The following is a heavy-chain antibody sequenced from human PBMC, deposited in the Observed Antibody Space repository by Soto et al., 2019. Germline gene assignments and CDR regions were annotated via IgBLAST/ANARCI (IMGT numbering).Heavy chain of an antibody. D-gene: IGHD3-22*01. CDR3: AREEYYYDSSGEAYAFDI. J-gene: IGHJ3*02. Sequence: PGGSLRLSCAASGFTVSSNYMSWVRQAPGRGLEWVSVIYSGGSTYYADSVKGRFTISRDNSKNTLYLQMNSLRAEDTAVYYCAREEYYYDSSGEAYAFDIWGQGTMVTVSS. CDR2: IYSGGST. V-gene: IGHV3-53*01. CDR1: GFTVSSNY.